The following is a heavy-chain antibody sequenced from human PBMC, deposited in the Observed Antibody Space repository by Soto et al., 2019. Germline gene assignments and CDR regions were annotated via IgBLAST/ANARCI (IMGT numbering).Heavy chain of an antibody. CDR1: GFTFSSYW. Sequence: PGGSLRLSCAASGFTFSSYWMHWVRQAPGKGLVWVSRINSDGSNTIHGDSVKGRFAISRDNAKNTLFLQMNSLRAEDTAVYYCAGGYSSWYNAFDIWGQGTMVTVSS. D-gene: IGHD6-13*01. J-gene: IGHJ3*02. CDR3: AGGYSSWYNAFDI. CDR2: INSDGSNT. V-gene: IGHV3-74*01.